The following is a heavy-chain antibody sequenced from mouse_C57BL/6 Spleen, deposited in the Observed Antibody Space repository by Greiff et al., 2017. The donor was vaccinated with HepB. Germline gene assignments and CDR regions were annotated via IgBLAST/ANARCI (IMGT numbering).Heavy chain of an antibody. Sequence: QVQLQQSGPELVKPGASVKLSCKASGYTFTSYDIHWVKQRPGQGLEWIGWIYPRNGSTKYTEKFKGKATLTVDTSSSTAYMELHSLTSEDSAVYFWARWDYDYDEGVFDYWGQGTTLTVSS. D-gene: IGHD2-4*01. CDR2: IYPRNGST. V-gene: IGHV1-85*01. J-gene: IGHJ2*01. CDR1: GYTFTSYD. CDR3: ARWDYDYDEGVFDY.